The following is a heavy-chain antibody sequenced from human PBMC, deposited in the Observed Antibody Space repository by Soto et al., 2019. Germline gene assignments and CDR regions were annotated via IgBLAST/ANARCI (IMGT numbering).Heavy chain of an antibody. CDR1: GYTFTSYG. CDR3: ARARDGDY. CDR2: ISAHNGNT. Sequence: QVRLVQSGAEVKQPGASVKVSCKASGYTFTSYGITWVRQAPGQGLEWMGWISAHNGNTDYAQTLQGRVIVTRATSTSTAHMELRILISDVTAVYSGARARDGDYWGQGARVTVSS. V-gene: IGHV1-18*01. D-gene: IGHD6-6*01. J-gene: IGHJ4*02.